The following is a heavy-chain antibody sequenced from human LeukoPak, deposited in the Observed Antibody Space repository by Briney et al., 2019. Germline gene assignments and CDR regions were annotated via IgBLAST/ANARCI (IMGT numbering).Heavy chain of an antibody. J-gene: IGHJ3*02. V-gene: IGHV1-2*02. D-gene: IGHD1-26*01. Sequence: ASVKVSCKVSGHTLTELTMHWVRQAPGQGLEWMGWINPNSGGTNYAQKFQGRVTMTRDTSISTAYMELSRLRSDDTAVYYCARVAIVGAFGDAFDIWGQGTMVTVSS. CDR2: INPNSGGT. CDR1: GHTLTELT. CDR3: ARVAIVGAFGDAFDI.